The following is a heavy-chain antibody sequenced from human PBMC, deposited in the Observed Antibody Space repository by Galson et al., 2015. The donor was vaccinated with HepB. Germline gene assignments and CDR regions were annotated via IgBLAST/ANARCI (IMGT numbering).Heavy chain of an antibody. V-gene: IGHV3-33*01. D-gene: IGHD2-2*01. CDR3: ARCVYQLPPPVRFGMDV. CDR1: RFTFKNYG. Sequence: SLRLSCAASRFTFKNYGMHWVRQAPGKGLEWVAFIWYDGSNKYYADSVKGRFTISRDNSKNTLYLQMNSLRADDTAIYYCARCVYQLPPPVRFGMDVWGQGDTVTASS. CDR2: IWYDGSNK. J-gene: IGHJ6*02.